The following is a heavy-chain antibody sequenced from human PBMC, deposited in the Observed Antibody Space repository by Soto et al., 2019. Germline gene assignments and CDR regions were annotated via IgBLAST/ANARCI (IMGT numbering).Heavy chain of an antibody. D-gene: IGHD3-3*01. V-gene: IGHV3-30*04. Sequence: GGSLRLSCAASGFTFSSYAVHWVRQAPGKGLEWVALISYDGRNKYSADSVKGRFTISRDNSKNTLYLQMNSLRAEDTAVYCCARDHRRNYDFWSGPAYYYGMDVWGQGTKVTVYS. CDR2: ISYDGRNK. CDR1: GFTFSSYA. J-gene: IGHJ6*02. CDR3: ARDHRRNYDFWSGPAYYYGMDV.